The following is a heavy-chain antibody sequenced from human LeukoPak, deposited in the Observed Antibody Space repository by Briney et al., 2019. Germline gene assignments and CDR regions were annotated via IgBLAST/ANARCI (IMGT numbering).Heavy chain of an antibody. CDR1: GFTFSSYA. Sequence: GGSLRLSCAASGFTFSSYAMSWVPQAPGKGLEWVSAFSGCGDKTFYPDSVRGRFTISRDNSKNTLYLLMNSLRAEDTAVYYRVKEGYGTTWKADFDYWGQGTLVTVSS. J-gene: IGHJ4*02. D-gene: IGHD6-13*01. CDR3: VKEGYGTTWKADFDY. CDR2: FSGCGDKT. V-gene: IGHV3-23*01.